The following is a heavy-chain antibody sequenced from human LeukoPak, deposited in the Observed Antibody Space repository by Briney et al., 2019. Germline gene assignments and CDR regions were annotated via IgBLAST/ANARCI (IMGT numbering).Heavy chain of an antibody. CDR1: GFTFSTYA. V-gene: IGHV3-23*01. D-gene: IGHD1-26*01. Sequence: GGSLRLSCAASGFTFSTYAMTWVRQAPGKGLEWVSLISGTGGSTYYADSVKGRFTVSRDNAKNTLYLQMNSLRAEDTAIYYCARVIGWDEPFDLWGQGTMVTVSS. CDR2: ISGTGGST. CDR3: ARVIGWDEPFDL. J-gene: IGHJ3*01.